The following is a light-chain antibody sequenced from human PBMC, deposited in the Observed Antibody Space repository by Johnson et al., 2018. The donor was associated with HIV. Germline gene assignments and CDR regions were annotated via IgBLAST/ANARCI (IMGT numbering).Light chain of an antibody. V-gene: IGLV1-51*02. CDR2: ENS. J-gene: IGLJ1*01. Sequence: QSVLTQPPSVSAAPGQKVTISCSGSSSNIGNKYVSWYQQLPGTAPKLLIYENSKRPSGIPDRFFGSKSGTSATLGITGLQTGDEADYYCGTWDTSLSAGGVFGPGTKVTVL. CDR3: GTWDTSLSAGGV. CDR1: SSNIGNKY.